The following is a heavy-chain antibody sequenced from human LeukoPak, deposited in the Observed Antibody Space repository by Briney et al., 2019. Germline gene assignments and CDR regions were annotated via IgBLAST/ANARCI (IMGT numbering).Heavy chain of an antibody. CDR3: ARAPAYVLDV. CDR2: ISSSGSNI. J-gene: IGHJ6*02. CDR1: GFTFSSYD. V-gene: IGHV3-21*01. Sequence: GGSLRLSCAASGFTFSSYDMNWVRQSPGKGLEWVSWISSSGSNIYYADSLRGRFTISRDTAKNSLYLQMNSLRAEDTAVYYCARAPAYVLDVWGQGTTVTVSS.